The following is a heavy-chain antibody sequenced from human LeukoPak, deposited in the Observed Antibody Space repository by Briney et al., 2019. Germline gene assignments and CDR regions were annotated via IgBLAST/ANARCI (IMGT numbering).Heavy chain of an antibody. J-gene: IGHJ4*02. V-gene: IGHV3-23*01. CDR2: ISGSGGST. Sequence: GGSLRLSCAASGFTFSSYAMNWVRQAPGKGLEWVSAISGSGGSTYHADSVKGRFTISRDNSKNTLYLQMNSLRAEDTAVYYCAKPYSSSWSPFDNWGQGTLVTVSS. CDR1: GFTFSSYA. D-gene: IGHD6-13*01. CDR3: AKPYSSSWSPFDN.